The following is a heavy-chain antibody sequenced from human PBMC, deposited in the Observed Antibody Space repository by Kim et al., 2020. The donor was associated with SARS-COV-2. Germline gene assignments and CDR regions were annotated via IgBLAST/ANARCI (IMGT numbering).Heavy chain of an antibody. V-gene: IGHV3-43*01. Sequence: SVKGRFTISRDNSKNSLYLQMNSLRTEDTALYYCAKVNTNCGGDCYSIDYWGQGTLVTVSS. CDR3: AKVNTNCGGDCYSIDY. D-gene: IGHD2-21*02. J-gene: IGHJ4*02.